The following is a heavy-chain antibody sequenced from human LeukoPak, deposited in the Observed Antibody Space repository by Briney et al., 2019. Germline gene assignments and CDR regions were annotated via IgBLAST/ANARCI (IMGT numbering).Heavy chain of an antibody. CDR3: ARDKSVEQLIRSWFDP. V-gene: IGHV7-4-1*02. CDR2: INTNTGNP. J-gene: IGHJ5*02. Sequence: ASVKVSCKASGYTFTSYAMNWVRQAPGQGLEWMGWINTNTGNPTYAQGFTGRFVLSLDTSVSTAYLQISNLKAEDTAVYYCARDKSVEQLIRSWFDPWGQGTLVTVSS. D-gene: IGHD1-1*01. CDR1: GYTFTSYA.